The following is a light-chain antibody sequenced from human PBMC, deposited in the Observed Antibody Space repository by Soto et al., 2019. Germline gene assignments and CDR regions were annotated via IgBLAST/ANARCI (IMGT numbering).Light chain of an antibody. Sequence: QSEVTQTPSASGTPGQRVTISCSGSSSNIGDSPVDWYQQVPGAAPKLLIYSTNQRPSGVPDRFSGSKSGTSASLAISGLQSEDEAEYFCAAWDDSLNGWVFGGGTKLTVL. CDR1: SSNIGDSP. J-gene: IGLJ3*02. CDR3: AAWDDSLNGWV. V-gene: IGLV1-44*01. CDR2: STN.